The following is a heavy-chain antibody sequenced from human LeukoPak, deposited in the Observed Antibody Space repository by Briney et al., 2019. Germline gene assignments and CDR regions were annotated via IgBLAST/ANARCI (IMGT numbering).Heavy chain of an antibody. Sequence: SVKVSCKASGSTFSSYAISLVRQAPGQGLEWMGRIIPILGIANYAQKFQGRVTITTDESTSTAYIELSSLRPEDTAVYDCASTGYSSGWYDYWGQGTLVTVSS. CDR2: IIPILGIA. D-gene: IGHD6-19*01. V-gene: IGHV1-69*04. CDR1: GSTFSSYA. J-gene: IGHJ4*02. CDR3: ASTGYSSGWYDY.